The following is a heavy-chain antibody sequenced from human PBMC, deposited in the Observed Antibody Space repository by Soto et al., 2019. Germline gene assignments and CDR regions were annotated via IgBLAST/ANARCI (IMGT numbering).Heavy chain of an antibody. D-gene: IGHD6-19*01. CDR2: IWYDGSNK. J-gene: IGHJ4*02. V-gene: IGHV3-33*01. CDR3: ARDRYSSGWYDLDY. CDR1: GFTFSSYG. Sequence: PVGSLRLSCAASGFTFSSYGIHWVRQAPGKGLEWVAVIWYDGSNKYYADSVKGRFTISRDNSKNTLYLQLNSLRAEDTAVYYCARDRYSSGWYDLDYWAQGTLVTVS.